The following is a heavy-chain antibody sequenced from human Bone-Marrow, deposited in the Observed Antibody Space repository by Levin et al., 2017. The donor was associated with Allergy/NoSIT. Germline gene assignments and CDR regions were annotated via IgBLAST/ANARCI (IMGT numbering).Heavy chain of an antibody. V-gene: IGHV1-69*06. CDR2: IIPIFGTA. CDR1: GGTFSSYA. D-gene: IGHD2-15*01. CDR3: ARGYCSGGSCYSGWFDP. Sequence: ASVKVSCKASGGTFSSYAISWVRQAPGQGLEWMGGIIPIFGTANYAQKFQGRVTITADKSTSTAYMELSSLRSEDTAVYYCARGYCSGGSCYSGWFDPWGQGTLVTVSS. J-gene: IGHJ5*02.